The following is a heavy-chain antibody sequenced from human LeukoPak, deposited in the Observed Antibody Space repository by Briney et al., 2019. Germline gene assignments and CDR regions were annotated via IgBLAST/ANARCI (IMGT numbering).Heavy chain of an antibody. D-gene: IGHD7-27*01. CDR2: MSPNSGDT. V-gene: IGHV1-8*01. CDR3: ARGPPNWGYDY. CDR1: GYTYTSYD. J-gene: IGHJ4*02. Sequence: ASVKVSCKASGYTYTSYDFNWVRQATGQRPEWMGWMSPNSGDTGYAQKFQDRVTMTRNTSISTAYMELSSLRSDDTAVYYCARGPPNWGYDYWGPGTLVTVSS.